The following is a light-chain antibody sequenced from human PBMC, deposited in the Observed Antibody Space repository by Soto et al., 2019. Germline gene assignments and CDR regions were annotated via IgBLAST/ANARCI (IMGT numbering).Light chain of an antibody. V-gene: IGKV1-9*01. CDR1: QGMSSY. CDR2: AAS. Sequence: DIQLTRSPSFLSASVGDRVTITCRASQGMSSYLAWYQQKPGKAPRLLIYAASTLQSGVPSRFSGSGSGTEFTLTISSLQPEDFATYYCQQLNSYPLTFGGGTKVEIK. CDR3: QQLNSYPLT. J-gene: IGKJ4*01.